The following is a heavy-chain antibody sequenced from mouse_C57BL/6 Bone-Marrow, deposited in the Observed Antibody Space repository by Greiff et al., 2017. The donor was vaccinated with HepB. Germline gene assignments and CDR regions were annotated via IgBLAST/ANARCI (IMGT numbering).Heavy chain of an antibody. V-gene: IGHV1-69*01. D-gene: IGHD2-4*01. CDR2: IDPSDSYT. CDR3: ARRGYDYEDY. Sequence: QVQLQQPGAELVMPGASVKLSCKASGYTFTSYWMHWVKQRPGQGLEWIGEIDPSDSYTNYNQKFKGKSTLTVDKSSSTAYMQLSSLTSEDSAVYYCARRGYDYEDYWGQGTTLTVSS. J-gene: IGHJ2*01. CDR1: GYTFTSYW.